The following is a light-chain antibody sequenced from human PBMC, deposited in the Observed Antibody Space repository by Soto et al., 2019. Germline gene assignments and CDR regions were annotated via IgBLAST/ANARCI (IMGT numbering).Light chain of an antibody. J-gene: IGKJ4*01. CDR3: QQSYSTPLT. CDR1: QSVSNL. V-gene: IGKV1-39*01. CDR2: HAS. Sequence: DIQMTQSPSTLPASVGDRVTITCRASQSVSNLFSWYQQKPRTAPKVLIYHASNLQSGVPSRFSGSGSGTDFTLTISSLQPEDFATYYCQQSYSTPLTFGGGTKVDIK.